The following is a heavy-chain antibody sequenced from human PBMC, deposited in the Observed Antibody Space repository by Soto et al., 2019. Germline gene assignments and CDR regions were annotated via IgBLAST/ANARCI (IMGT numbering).Heavy chain of an antibody. Sequence: ASVKVSCKASGFTFTSSAVQWVRQARGQRLEWIGWIVVGSGNTNYAQKFQERVTITRDMSTSTAYMELSSLRSEDTAVYYCAAVIPHNSSGYYYLDYWGQGTLVTFSS. CDR1: GFTFTSSA. CDR2: IVVGSGNT. D-gene: IGHD3-22*01. CDR3: AAVIPHNSSGYYYLDY. J-gene: IGHJ4*02. V-gene: IGHV1-58*01.